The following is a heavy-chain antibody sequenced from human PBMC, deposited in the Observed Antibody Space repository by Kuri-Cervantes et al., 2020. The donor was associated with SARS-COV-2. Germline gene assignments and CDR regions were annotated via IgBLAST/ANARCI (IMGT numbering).Heavy chain of an antibody. CDR2: IYYSGST. CDR3: ARYPTGSSGWYSSDAFDI. CDR1: GGSISSSSYY. Sequence: GSLRLSCTVSGGSISSSSYYWGWIRQPPGKGLKWIGSIYYSGSTYYNPSLKSRVTISVDTSKNQFSLKLSSVTAADTAVYYCARYPTGSSGWYSSDAFDIWGQGTMVTVSS. V-gene: IGHV4-39*07. D-gene: IGHD6-19*01. J-gene: IGHJ3*02.